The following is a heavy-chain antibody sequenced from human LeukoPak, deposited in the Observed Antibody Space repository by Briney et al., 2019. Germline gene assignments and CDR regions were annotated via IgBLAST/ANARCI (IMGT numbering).Heavy chain of an antibody. J-gene: IGHJ3*02. Sequence: ASVKVSCKASGYTFTSYGISWVRQAPGQGLEWMGWISAYNGNTNYAQKLQGRVTMTTDTSTSTAYMELRSLRSDDTAVYYCASSGEGELRGEDAFDIWGQGTMVTVSS. CDR1: GYTFTSYG. CDR3: ASSGEGELRGEDAFDI. CDR2: ISAYNGNT. V-gene: IGHV1-18*01. D-gene: IGHD1-26*01.